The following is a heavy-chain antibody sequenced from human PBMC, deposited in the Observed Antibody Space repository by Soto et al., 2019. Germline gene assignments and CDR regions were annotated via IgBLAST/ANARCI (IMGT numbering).Heavy chain of an antibody. J-gene: IGHJ4*02. Sequence: PSQTLSLTCAISGDSVSSNSAAWNWIRQSPSRGLEWLGRAYYRSKWYNDYAVSVKSRITINPDTTKNRISLQVNSVAPEDTAVYYCARESAGTYYFDYWGQGSMVTVSS. CDR2: AYYRSKWYN. CDR1: GDSVSSNSAA. V-gene: IGHV6-1*01. D-gene: IGHD6-19*01. CDR3: ARESAGTYYFDY.